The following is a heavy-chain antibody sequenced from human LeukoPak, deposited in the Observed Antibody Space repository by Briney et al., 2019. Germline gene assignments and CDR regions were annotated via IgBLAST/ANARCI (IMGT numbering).Heavy chain of an antibody. CDR1: GFTFSSYG. CDR2: IRSDGNNK. V-gene: IGHV3-30*02. Sequence: PGGSLRLSCAASGFTFSSYGMHWVRQAPGKGLEWVAFIRSDGNNKYYADSVKGRVTISRDNSKNTLYLQMNSLRSEDTAMYYCAKDGSGYSYSDYWGQGTLVTVSS. D-gene: IGHD5-18*01. J-gene: IGHJ4*02. CDR3: AKDGSGYSYSDY.